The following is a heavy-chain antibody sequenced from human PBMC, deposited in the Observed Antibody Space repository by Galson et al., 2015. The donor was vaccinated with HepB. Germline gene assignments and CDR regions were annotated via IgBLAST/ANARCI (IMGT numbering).Heavy chain of an antibody. CDR2: IRVYNGNT. J-gene: IGHJ4*02. CDR3: ARGGRGGNFYFDY. Sequence: SVKVSCKASGYTFSNYGLSWVRQAPGQGLEWMGWIRVYNGNTNYAQRLQDRVTMTADTSTTTAYLDLRGLRHDDTAVYYCARGGRGGNFYFDYWGQGTLVIVSS. D-gene: IGHD4-23*01. CDR1: GYTFSNYG. V-gene: IGHV1-18*04.